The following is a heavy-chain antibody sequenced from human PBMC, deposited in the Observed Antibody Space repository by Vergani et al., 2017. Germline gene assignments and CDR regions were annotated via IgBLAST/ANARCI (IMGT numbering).Heavy chain of an antibody. J-gene: IGHJ4*02. CDR1: GGSISSYY. D-gene: IGHD2-2*01. Sequence: QVQLQESGPGLVKPSETLSLTCTVSGGSISSYYWSWIRQPAGKGLEWIGRIYTSGSTNYKPSLKSRVTMSVDTSKNQFSLMLSSVTAADTAVYYCASGDVVVPAALFDYWGQGTLVTVSS. CDR3: ASGDVVVPAALFDY. V-gene: IGHV4-4*07. CDR2: IYTSGST.